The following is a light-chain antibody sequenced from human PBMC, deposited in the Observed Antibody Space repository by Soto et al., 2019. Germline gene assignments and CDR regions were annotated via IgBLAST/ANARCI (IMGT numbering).Light chain of an antibody. CDR2: NNN. V-gene: IGLV1-44*01. J-gene: IGLJ3*02. CDR3: AAWDDSLNGVV. Sequence: QSVLTQPPSASGTPGQRVTIACSGSSSNIGSTTEKWYQHLPGTAPKLLIYNNNKRPSGVPDRFSVSKSGTSASLAISGLQSEDEADYDCAAWDDSLNGVVFGGGTKLTVL. CDR1: SSNIGSTT.